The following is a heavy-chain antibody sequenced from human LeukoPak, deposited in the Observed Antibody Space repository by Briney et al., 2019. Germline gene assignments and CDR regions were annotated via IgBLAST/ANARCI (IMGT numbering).Heavy chain of an antibody. D-gene: IGHD3-3*01. CDR3: AKETDSPHYFSY. CDR1: GFSVSRNF. Sequence: PGGSLRLSCAASGFSVSRNFPSWVRQAPGKGLEWVSLVYIGGSTYYADSVKGRFSISRDTSKNMVYLQMNSLRVEDTAVYYCAKETDSPHYFSYWGQGTLVTVSS. J-gene: IGHJ4*02. V-gene: IGHV3-53*01. CDR2: VYIGGST.